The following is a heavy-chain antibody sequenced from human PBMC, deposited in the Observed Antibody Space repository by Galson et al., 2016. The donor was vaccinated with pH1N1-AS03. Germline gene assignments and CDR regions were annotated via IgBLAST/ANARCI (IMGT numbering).Heavy chain of an antibody. V-gene: IGHV4-38-2*01. Sequence: SETLSLTCEVSGYSIRSDYYWGWIRQPPGKGLEWIGSVHHSGATWHNPSLKSRVTISVDTSKNQFSLRVNPVTVADTAVYYCAAPGGGSYFYWGQGKLVTVSS. CDR1: GYSIRSDYY. D-gene: IGHD2-15*01. CDR2: VHHSGAT. J-gene: IGHJ4*02. CDR3: AAPGGGSYFY.